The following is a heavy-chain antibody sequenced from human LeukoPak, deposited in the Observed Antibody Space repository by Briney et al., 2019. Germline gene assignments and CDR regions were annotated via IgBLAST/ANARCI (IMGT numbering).Heavy chain of an antibody. CDR3: AKKYSSGWYLGWFDP. D-gene: IGHD6-19*01. J-gene: IGHJ5*02. V-gene: IGHV3-23*01. CDR2: ISGSGGST. CDR1: GFTFSSYG. Sequence: GGTLRLSCAASGFTFSSYGMSWVRQAPGKGLEWVSAISGSGGSTYYADSVKGRFTISRDNSKNTLYLQMSSLRAEDTAVYYCAKKYSSGWYLGWFDPWGQGTLVTVSS.